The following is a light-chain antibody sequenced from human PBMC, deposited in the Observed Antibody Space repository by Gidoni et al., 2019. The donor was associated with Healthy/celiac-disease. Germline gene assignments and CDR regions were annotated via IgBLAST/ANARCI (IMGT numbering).Light chain of an antibody. CDR1: QSVSSY. Sequence: EIVLTQSPATLSLSPGERATLYCRASQSVSSYLAWYQQKPGQAPRLLIYDASTRATGLPARFSGSGSGTDFTLTISSLEPEDFAVYYCQQSSNWPSFGGGTKVEIK. V-gene: IGKV3-11*01. J-gene: IGKJ4*01. CDR2: DAS. CDR3: QQSSNWPS.